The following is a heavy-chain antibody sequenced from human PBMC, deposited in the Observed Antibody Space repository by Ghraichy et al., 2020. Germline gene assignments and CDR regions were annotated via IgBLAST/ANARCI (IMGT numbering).Heavy chain of an antibody. D-gene: IGHD3-10*01. J-gene: IGHJ6*02. CDR1: GFTFSSYS. CDR3: ARESERRGVIMVAYYYYGMDV. Sequence: GGSLRLSCAASGFTFSSYSMNWVRQAPGKGLEWVSYISSSSSTIYYADSVKGRFTISRDNAKNSLYLQMNSLRAEDTAVYYCARESERRGVIMVAYYYYGMDVWGQGTTVTVSS. V-gene: IGHV3-48*04. CDR2: ISSSSSTI.